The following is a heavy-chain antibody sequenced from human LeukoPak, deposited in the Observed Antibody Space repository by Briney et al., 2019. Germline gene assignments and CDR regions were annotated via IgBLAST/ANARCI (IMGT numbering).Heavy chain of an antibody. J-gene: IGHJ4*02. V-gene: IGHV1-18*01. Sequence: ASVKVSCKASGYTFTSYGITWLRQAPGQGPEWMGWISPKNAKTDSAQNFQGRVSMTTDTSTSTAYMELKRLRSDDTAVYYCVTDGLELWGHWGQGTLVTVSS. CDR2: ISPKNAKT. CDR1: GYTFTSYG. D-gene: IGHD1-7*01. CDR3: VTDGLELWGH.